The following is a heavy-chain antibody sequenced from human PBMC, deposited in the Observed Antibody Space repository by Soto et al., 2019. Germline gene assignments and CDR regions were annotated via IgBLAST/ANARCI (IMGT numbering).Heavy chain of an antibody. CDR3: AALEGPDY. CDR2: ISSSSGYI. CDR1: GFTFRDYS. J-gene: IGHJ4*02. V-gene: IGHV3-21*01. Sequence: GGSLRLSCAASGFTFRDYSMNWVRQAPGKGLEWVSSISSSSGYIYYADSVKGRFTISRDNAKNSLYLQMNSLRAEDTAVYYCAALEGPDYWGQGTLVTVSS. D-gene: IGHD3-3*01.